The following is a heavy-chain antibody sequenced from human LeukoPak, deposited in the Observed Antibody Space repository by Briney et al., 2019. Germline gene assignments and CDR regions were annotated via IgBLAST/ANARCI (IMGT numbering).Heavy chain of an antibody. D-gene: IGHD3-10*01. V-gene: IGHV3-15*01. Sequence: GGSLRLSCAASGFGFSYAWMNWVRQAPGKGLEWVGRIISKTDGGITDYAAPVSGRFTISRDDSKNTLYLEMNNLKPEDTAVYYCTTLRSLDYWGQGTLVTVSS. CDR2: IISKTDGGIT. CDR1: GFGFSYAW. J-gene: IGHJ4*02. CDR3: TTLRSLDY.